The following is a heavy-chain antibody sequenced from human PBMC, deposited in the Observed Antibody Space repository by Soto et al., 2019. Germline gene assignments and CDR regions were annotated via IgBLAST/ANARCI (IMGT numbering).Heavy chain of an antibody. CDR3: ASIPTQLDHGMDV. V-gene: IGHV4-59*01. D-gene: IGHD6-6*01. CDR2: IYYSGST. J-gene: IGHJ6*02. CDR1: GGSISSYY. Sequence: SETLSLTCTVSGGSISSYYWSWIRQPPGKGLEWIGYIYYSGSTNYNPSLKSRVTISVDTSKNQFSLKLSSVTAADTAVYYCASIPTQLDHGMDVWGQGTTVTVSS.